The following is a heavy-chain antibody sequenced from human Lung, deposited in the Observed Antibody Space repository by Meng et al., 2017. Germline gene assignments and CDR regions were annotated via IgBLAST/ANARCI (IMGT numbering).Heavy chain of an antibody. Sequence: QVLLQQVCEGLLKHSETLSLTCVVSGGSFRDYYWSWIRQPPGKGLEWIGEINHSGSTNYNPSLESRATISVDTSQNNLSLKLSSVTAADSAVYYCARGPTTMAHDFDYWGQGTLVTVSS. D-gene: IGHD4-11*01. V-gene: IGHV4-34*01. CDR2: INHSGST. CDR3: ARGPTTMAHDFDY. J-gene: IGHJ4*02. CDR1: GGSFRDYY.